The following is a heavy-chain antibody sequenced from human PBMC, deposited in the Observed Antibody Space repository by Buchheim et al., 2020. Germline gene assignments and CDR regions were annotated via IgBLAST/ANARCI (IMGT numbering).Heavy chain of an antibody. J-gene: IGHJ4*02. CDR1: GFSFRAYD. Sequence: VQLVESGGGMVQRGGSLRLSCTGSGFSFRAYDMHWVRQAPGKGLEWVASYGIEEVTIYYADSVKGRFTISRDNAKNSLYLQMSNLRGEGTALYYCTAYGDSSYWGQGAL. CDR3: TAYGDSSY. CDR2: YGIEEVTI. D-gene: IGHD4-17*01. V-gene: IGHV3-48*01.